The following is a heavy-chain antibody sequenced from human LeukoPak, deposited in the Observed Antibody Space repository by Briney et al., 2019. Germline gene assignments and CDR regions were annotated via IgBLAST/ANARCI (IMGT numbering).Heavy chain of an antibody. CDR1: GGSISSGSYY. V-gene: IGHV4-61*02. D-gene: IGHD4-23*01. CDR2: IYTSGST. J-gene: IGHJ6*03. Sequence: SETLSLTCTVSGGSISSGSYYWSWIRQPAGKGLEWIGRIYTSGSTNYNPSLKSRVTISVDTSKNQFSLKLSSVTAADTAVYYCARVGRVVTPRYYYYYMDVWGKGTTVTVSS. CDR3: ARVGRVVTPRYYYYYMDV.